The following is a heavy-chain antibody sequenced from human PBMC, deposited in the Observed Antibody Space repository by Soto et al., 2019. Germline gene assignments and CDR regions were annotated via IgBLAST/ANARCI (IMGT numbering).Heavy chain of an antibody. Sequence: QVQLVQSGAEVKKPGSSVKVSCKASGGTFSSYAISWVRQAPGQGLEWMGGIIPIFGTANYAQKFQGRVTITADESTSTAYMELSSLRSEDTAVYYRARYPPVTTSYYYYGMDVWGQGTTVTVSS. J-gene: IGHJ6*02. CDR1: GGTFSSYA. CDR2: IIPIFGTA. D-gene: IGHD4-4*01. V-gene: IGHV1-69*12. CDR3: ARYPPVTTSYYYYGMDV.